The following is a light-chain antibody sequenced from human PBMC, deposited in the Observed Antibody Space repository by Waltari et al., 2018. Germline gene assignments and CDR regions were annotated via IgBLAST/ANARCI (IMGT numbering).Light chain of an antibody. CDR1: IPNIPTNP. CDR2: IND. J-gene: IGLJ2*01. V-gene: IGLV1-44*01. Sequence: QSVLTQPPSVSATPGQTAPISCSGSIPNIPTNPVNWYPHLPGTAPKLLISINDQRPPGVPDRFSASKSGTAASLAISGLQSEDEAYYYCAVWDDSLNGPVFGGGTKLTAL. CDR3: AVWDDSLNGPV.